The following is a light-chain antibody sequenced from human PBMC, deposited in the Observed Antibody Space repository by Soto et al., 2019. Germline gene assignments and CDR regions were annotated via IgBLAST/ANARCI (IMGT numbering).Light chain of an antibody. CDR1: QSLLHSNGYNS. CDR3: MHALYTPNT. J-gene: IGKJ2*01. Sequence: DIVMPQSPLSLPVTPGEPASISCRSRQSLLHSNGYNSLDWYLQKPGQSPQLLIYLGSILASGVSDRLSGRGSGTDFTLKISRLEAEDVGVYDCMHALYTPNTFGKGTKVDIK. V-gene: IGKV2-28*01. CDR2: LGS.